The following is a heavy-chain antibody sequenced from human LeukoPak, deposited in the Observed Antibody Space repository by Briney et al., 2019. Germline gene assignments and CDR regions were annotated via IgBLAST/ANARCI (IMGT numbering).Heavy chain of an antibody. V-gene: IGHV3-30-3*01. CDR3: ARAPYIVAKKGNYYYGMDV. D-gene: IGHD5-12*01. J-gene: IGHJ6*02. CDR1: GFTFSSYA. Sequence: PGGSLRLSCAASGFTFSSYAMHWVRQAPGKGLEWVAVISYDGSNKYYADSVKGRFTISRDNSKNTLYLQMNSLRAEDTAVYYCARAPYIVAKKGNYYYGMDVWGQGTTVTVSS. CDR2: ISYDGSNK.